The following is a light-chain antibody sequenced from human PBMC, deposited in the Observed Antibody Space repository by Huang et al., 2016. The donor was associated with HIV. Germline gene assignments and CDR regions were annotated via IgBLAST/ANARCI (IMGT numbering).Light chain of an antibody. CDR1: QSVRSSS. CDR2: GAS. J-gene: IGKJ4*01. CDR3: QQYGSSPLT. V-gene: IGKV3-20*01. Sequence: EIVLTQSPGTLSLSPGERATLSCRASQSVRSSSLAWYQQKPGQSPRLLIFGASNKAPANPGRFSGSGSATDFTLTIRRLEPEDFAVYYCQQYGSSPLTFGGGTKVEIK.